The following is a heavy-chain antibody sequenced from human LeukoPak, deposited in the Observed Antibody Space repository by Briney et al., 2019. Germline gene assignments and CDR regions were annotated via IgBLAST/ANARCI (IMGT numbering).Heavy chain of an antibody. CDR3: ASTHSVEKTDAFDI. Sequence: GSSVKVSCKASGGTFSSYAISWVRQAPGQGLEWMGRIIPILGIANYAQKFQGRVTITADKSTSTAYMELSSLRSEDTAVYYCASTHSVEKTDAFDIWGQGTMVTVSS. J-gene: IGHJ3*02. D-gene: IGHD2-15*01. CDR1: GGTFSSYA. CDR2: IIPILGIA. V-gene: IGHV1-69*04.